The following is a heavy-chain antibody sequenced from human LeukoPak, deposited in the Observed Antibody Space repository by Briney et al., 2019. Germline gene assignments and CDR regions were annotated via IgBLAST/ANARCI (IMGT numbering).Heavy chain of an antibody. CDR2: INPSGGRT. D-gene: IGHD2-15*01. J-gene: IGHJ6*03. CDR1: GYTFISCY. V-gene: IGHV1-46*01. Sequence: GASVKVSCKACGYTFISCYIHWVRQAPGQGLEWMGIINPSGGRTGNAQKSQGRATMTRDMSRSTAYMELSRLRSDDTAVYYCARDRGVDYCSGGSCSHYYYYMDVWGKGTTVTISS. CDR3: ARDRGVDYCSGGSCSHYYYYMDV.